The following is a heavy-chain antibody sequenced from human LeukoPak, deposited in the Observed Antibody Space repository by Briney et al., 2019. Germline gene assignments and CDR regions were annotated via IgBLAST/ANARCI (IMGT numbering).Heavy chain of an antibody. CDR3: AKLPYFAYFDY. V-gene: IGHV3-23*01. CDR1: GFTFSSYA. CDR2: ISGSGGSI. D-gene: IGHD3-9*01. J-gene: IGHJ4*02. Sequence: GGSLRLSCAASGFTFSSYAMNWVRQAPGKGLEWVSAISGSGGSIYYADSVKGRFTISRDSSKNTLYLQINSLRAEDTAVYHCAKLPYFAYFDYWGQGTLVSVSS.